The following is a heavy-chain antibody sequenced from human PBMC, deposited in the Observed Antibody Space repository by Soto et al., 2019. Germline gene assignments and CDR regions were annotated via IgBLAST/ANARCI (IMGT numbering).Heavy chain of an antibody. J-gene: IGHJ3*02. CDR3: AKDIVVVVAATSAFDI. V-gene: IGHV3-23*01. D-gene: IGHD2-15*01. Sequence: GGSLRLSCAASGFTFSSYAMSWVRQAPGKGLEWVSAISGSGGSTYYADSVKGRFTISRDNSKNTLYLQMNSLRAEDTAVYYCAKDIVVVVAATSAFDIWGQGTMVTVSS. CDR1: GFTFSSYA. CDR2: ISGSGGST.